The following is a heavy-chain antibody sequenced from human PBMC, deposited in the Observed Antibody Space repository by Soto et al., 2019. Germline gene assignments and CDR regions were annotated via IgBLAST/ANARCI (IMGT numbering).Heavy chain of an antibody. CDR1: GGSISSGGSY. Sequence: QVQLQESGPGLVKPSQTLSLTCTVSGGSISSGGSYWSWIRQSPGKGLEWIGYIYYRGTTYYNPSLHSRASTSLATANNQFSLMLISVPAADTAISYCASGHVFSTSRSYPDLRGRGTLVTFSP. CDR2: IYYRGTT. J-gene: IGHJ2*01. D-gene: IGHD2-2*01. CDR3: ASGHVFSTSRSYPDL. V-gene: IGHV4-31*03.